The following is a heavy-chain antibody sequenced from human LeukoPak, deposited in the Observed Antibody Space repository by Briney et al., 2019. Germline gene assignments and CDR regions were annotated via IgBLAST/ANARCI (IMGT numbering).Heavy chain of an antibody. V-gene: IGHV3-21*04. CDR1: GFTFNTYS. CDR3: ASGGIYYGAAFDF. Sequence: GGSLRLSCAASGFTFNTYSMNWVRQAPGKGLEWVSSISSGSSYIYYADSVKGRFTISRDNAKNSLYLQMNSLRAEDTALYYCASGGIYYGAAFDFWGQGTLVTVSS. J-gene: IGHJ4*02. D-gene: IGHD1-26*01. CDR2: ISSGSSYI.